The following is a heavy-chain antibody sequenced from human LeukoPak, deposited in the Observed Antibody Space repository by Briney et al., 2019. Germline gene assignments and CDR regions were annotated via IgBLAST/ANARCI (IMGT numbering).Heavy chain of an antibody. D-gene: IGHD1-26*01. CDR3: ARPGSYSGAFDI. CDR2: IYHSGST. CDR1: GGSISSSNW. J-gene: IGHJ3*02. Sequence: PSETLSLTCAVSGGSISSSNWWSWVRQPPVKGLEWIGEIYHSGSTNYNPSLKSRVTISVDKSKNQFSLKLSSVTAADTAVYYCARPGSYSGAFDIWGQGTMVTVSS. V-gene: IGHV4-4*02.